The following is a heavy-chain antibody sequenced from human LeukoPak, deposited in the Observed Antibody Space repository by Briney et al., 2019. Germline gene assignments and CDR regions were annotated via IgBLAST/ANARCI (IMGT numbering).Heavy chain of an antibody. CDR1: GYSISSGYY. D-gene: IGHD5-18*01. J-gene: IGHJ4*02. Sequence: SETLSLTCTVSGYSISSGYYWGWIRQPPGKGLEWIGSIYHSGSTYYNPSLKSRVTISVDTSKNQFSLKLSSVTAADTAVYYCARIVGYSYGYSDYWGQGTLVTASS. CDR2: IYHSGST. CDR3: ARIVGYSYGYSDY. V-gene: IGHV4-38-2*02.